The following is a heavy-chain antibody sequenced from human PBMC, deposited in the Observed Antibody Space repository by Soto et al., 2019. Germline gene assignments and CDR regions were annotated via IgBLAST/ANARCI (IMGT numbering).Heavy chain of an antibody. D-gene: IGHD2-8*01. V-gene: IGHV3-53*01. Sequence: EVQLLESGGGLVQPGGSLRLSCAASGFTVSSNYMSWFRQAPGKGLEWVSVIYSGGSTYYADSVKGRFTISRDNSKNTLYLQMNSLRAEDTAVYYCARLPMATDAFDIWGQGTMVTVSS. CDR2: IYSGGST. CDR1: GFTVSSNY. J-gene: IGHJ3*02. CDR3: ARLPMATDAFDI.